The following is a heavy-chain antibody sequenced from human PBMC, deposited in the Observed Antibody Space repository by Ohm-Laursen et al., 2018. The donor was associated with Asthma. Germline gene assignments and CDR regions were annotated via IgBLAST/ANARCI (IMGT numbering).Heavy chain of an antibody. CDR3: AGAAAGTHYYYGMDV. CDR1: GYTFTSYY. Sequence: ASVKVSCKASGYTFTSYYMHWVRQAPGQGLEWMGIINPSGGSTSYAQKFQGRVTMTRDTSISTAYMELSRLRSDDTAVYYCAGAAAGTHYYYGMDVWGQGTTVTVSS. V-gene: IGHV1-46*01. J-gene: IGHJ6*02. CDR2: INPSGGST. D-gene: IGHD6-13*01.